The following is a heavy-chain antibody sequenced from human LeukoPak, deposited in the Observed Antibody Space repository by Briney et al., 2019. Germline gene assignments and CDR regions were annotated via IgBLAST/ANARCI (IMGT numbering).Heavy chain of an antibody. J-gene: IGHJ4*02. CDR1: GFTFSSYE. CDR2: ISSSGSSI. D-gene: IGHD7-27*01. CDR3: ARNGDGHFDY. Sequence: GGSLRLSCAASGFTFSSYEMNWVRQAQGKGLEWVSYISSSGSSIYYADSVKGRFTISRDNAKNSLYLQMNSLRAEDTAVYYCARNGDGHFDYWGQGTLVTVSS. V-gene: IGHV3-48*03.